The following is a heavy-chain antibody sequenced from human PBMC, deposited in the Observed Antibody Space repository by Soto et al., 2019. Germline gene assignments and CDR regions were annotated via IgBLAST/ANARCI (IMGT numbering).Heavy chain of an antibody. Sequence: SQTLSLTCAISGDSVSSGSAVWNWIRQSPSRGLEWLGRTYYRSTWHNDYAISVKSRITINPGTSKNQFSLQLNSVTPEDTAVYYCTRESSSGWSDHWGQGTLVTVSS. V-gene: IGHV6-1*01. CDR3: TRESSSGWSDH. J-gene: IGHJ5*02. D-gene: IGHD6-19*01. CDR1: GDSVSSGSAV. CDR2: TYYRSTWHN.